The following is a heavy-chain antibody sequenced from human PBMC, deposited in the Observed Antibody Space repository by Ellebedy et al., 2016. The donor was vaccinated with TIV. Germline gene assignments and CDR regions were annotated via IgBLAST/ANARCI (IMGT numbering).Heavy chain of an antibody. CDR2: IGSTITTI. J-gene: IGHJ3*02. D-gene: IGHD3-10*01. CDR1: GFTFSSYS. V-gene: IGHV3-48*04. Sequence: GESLKISCAASGFTFSSYSMNWVRQAPGKGLEWVSYIGSTITTIYYADSVKGRFTISRDSAKNSLYLQMNSLRAEDTAVYYCARGGGSRLSHSFDIWGQGTMVTVSS. CDR3: ARGGGSRLSHSFDI.